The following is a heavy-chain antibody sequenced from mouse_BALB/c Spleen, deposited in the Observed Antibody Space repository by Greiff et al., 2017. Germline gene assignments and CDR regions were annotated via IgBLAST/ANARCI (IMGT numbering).Heavy chain of an antibody. CDR3: ARDGYSWFAY. D-gene: IGHD2-3*01. CDR1: GFAFSSYD. V-gene: IGHV5-12-1*01. CDR2: ISSGGGST. Sequence: EVMLVESGGGLVKPGGSLKLSCAASGFAFSSYDMSWVRQTPEKRLEWVAYISSGGGSTYYPDTVKGRFTISRDNAKNTLYLQMSSLKSEDTAMYYCARDGYSWFAYWGQGTLVTVSA. J-gene: IGHJ3*01.